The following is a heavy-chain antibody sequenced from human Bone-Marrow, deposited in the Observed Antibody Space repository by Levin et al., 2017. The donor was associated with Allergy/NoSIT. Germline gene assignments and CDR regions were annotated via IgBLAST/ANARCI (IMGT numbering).Heavy chain of an antibody. V-gene: IGHV4-59*01. J-gene: IGHJ6*02. CDR2: ISCSGTT. CDR3: AKMGWGVPAAIMDV. Sequence: SETLSLTCTVSGGSISSSYWSWIRRPSGKGLEWIGYISCSGTTTYNPSLRSRVTISTDTSKNQLSLRLSSVTAADTAVYYCAKMGWGVPAAIMDVWGQGTTVTVSS. CDR1: GGSISSSY. D-gene: IGHD2-2*01.